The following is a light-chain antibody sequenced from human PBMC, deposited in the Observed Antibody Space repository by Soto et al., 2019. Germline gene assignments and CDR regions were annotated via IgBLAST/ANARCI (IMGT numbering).Light chain of an antibody. J-gene: IGKJ1*01. CDR2: GAS. CDR1: QSVGSN. Sequence: EIVMTQSPATLSVSPGERATLSCRASQSVGSNLAWYQLKPGQAPRLLIYGASTRATGIPARFSGSGSGTDFTLTISSLQSEDFAIYFCQQYHNWPPDRTFGQGTKVEIK. V-gene: IGKV3-15*01. CDR3: QQYHNWPPDRT.